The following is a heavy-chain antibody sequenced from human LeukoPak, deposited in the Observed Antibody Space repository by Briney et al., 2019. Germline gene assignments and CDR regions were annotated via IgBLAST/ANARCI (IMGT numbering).Heavy chain of an antibody. CDR1: RFTFSSYG. Sequence: GGSLRLSCAASRFTFSSYGMHWVRQAPGKGLEWVSYISSSSSTIYYADSVKGRFTISRDNAKNSLYLQMNSLRAEDTAVYYCARDPGEWLPPFSFYYMDVWGKGTTVTVSS. V-gene: IGHV3-48*01. J-gene: IGHJ6*03. CDR2: ISSSSSTI. CDR3: ARDPGEWLPPFSFYYMDV. D-gene: IGHD3-3*01.